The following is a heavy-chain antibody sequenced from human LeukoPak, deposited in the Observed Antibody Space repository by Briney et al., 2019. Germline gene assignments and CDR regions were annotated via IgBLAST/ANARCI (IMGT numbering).Heavy chain of an antibody. V-gene: IGHV3-23*01. CDR1: GFTFSSYA. J-gene: IGHJ6*02. CDR3: ARDPSARAAAGNYYYGMDV. D-gene: IGHD6-13*01. Sequence: GGSLRLSCAASGFTFSSYAMSWVRQAPGKGLEWVSSISGSGNRTYYADSVKGRFTISRDNSKNTLFLQMNSLRAEDTAVYYCARDPSARAAAGNYYYGMDVWGQGTTVTVSS. CDR2: ISGSGNRT.